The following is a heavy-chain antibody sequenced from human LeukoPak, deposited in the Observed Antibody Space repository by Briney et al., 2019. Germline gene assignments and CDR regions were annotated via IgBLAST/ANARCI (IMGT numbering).Heavy chain of an antibody. CDR1: GGSFSGYS. J-gene: IGHJ3*02. CDR3: ARGRLNGALRIYAFDI. V-gene: IGHV4-34*01. CDR2: INHSGST. Sequence: SETLSLTCAVYGGSFSGYSWSWIRQPPGKGLEWIVEINHSGSTKNSPSLKSRVTISVDTSKNQFSLKLSSVTAADTAVYYCARGRLNGALRIYAFDIWGQGTMVTVSS. D-gene: IGHD2/OR15-2a*01.